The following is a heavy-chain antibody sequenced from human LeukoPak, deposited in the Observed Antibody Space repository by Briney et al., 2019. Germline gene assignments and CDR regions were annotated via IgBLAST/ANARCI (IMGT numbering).Heavy chain of an antibody. CDR1: GFTFSSFA. J-gene: IGHJ4*02. Sequence: GGYLRLSCAASGFTFSSFAMSWVRQAPGKGLEWVSALSDSGSSTYYADSVKGRFTIYRDNSKNTLYLHMNSPRAEDTAVYYCAKTLWGLTLLSSDHWGQGTLVTVSS. D-gene: IGHD2-21*02. CDR2: LSDSGSST. CDR3: AKTLWGLTLLSSDH. V-gene: IGHV3-23*01.